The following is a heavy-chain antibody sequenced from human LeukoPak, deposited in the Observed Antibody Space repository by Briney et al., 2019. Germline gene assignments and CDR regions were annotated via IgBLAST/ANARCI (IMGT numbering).Heavy chain of an antibody. CDR3: ARDTSEGDYAWWFDP. CDR2: INPRGTAT. Sequence: ASVKVSCKASGYTFTSYAMNWVRQAPGQGLEWMGLINPRGTATRYAESFQGRLTLTRDLSTSTDYMELSSLRSDDTAVYFCARDTSEGDYAWWFDPWGQGTLVTVAS. D-gene: IGHD3-16*01. CDR1: GYTFTSYA. V-gene: IGHV1-46*01. J-gene: IGHJ5*02.